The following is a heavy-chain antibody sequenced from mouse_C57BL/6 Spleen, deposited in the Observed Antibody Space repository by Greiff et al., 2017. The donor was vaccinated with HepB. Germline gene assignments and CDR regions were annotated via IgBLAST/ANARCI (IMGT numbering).Heavy chain of an antibody. CDR2: IYPGDGDT. CDR1: GYAFSSYW. J-gene: IGHJ4*01. D-gene: IGHD1-1*01. Sequence: QVQLQQSGAELVKPGASVKISCKASGYAFSSYWMNWVKQRPGKGLEWIGQIYPGDGDTNYNGKFKGKATLTADKSSSTAYMQLSSLTSEDSAVYFCARGHYYGSRYAMDYWGQGTSVTVSS. CDR3: ARGHYYGSRYAMDY. V-gene: IGHV1-80*01.